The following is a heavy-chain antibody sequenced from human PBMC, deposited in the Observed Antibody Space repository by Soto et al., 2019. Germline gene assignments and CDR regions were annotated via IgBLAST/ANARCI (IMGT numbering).Heavy chain of an antibody. D-gene: IGHD3-10*01. CDR2: VGGGGDNT. J-gene: IGHJ4*02. V-gene: IGHV3-23*01. CDR1: GFTFSSYS. CDR3: AKRDSGSGRSPPLINY. Sequence: EVQLLESGGGLVQPGGSLGLSCAASGFTFSSYSMNWVRQAPGKGLEWVASVGGGGDNTFYADSVKGRFTISRDDSQSTLYLQMNSLRAEDTAVYFCAKRDSGSGRSPPLINYWGQGTLVTVSS.